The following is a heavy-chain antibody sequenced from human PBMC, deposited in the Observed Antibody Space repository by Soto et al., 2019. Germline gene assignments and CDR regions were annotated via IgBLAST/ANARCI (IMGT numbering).Heavy chain of an antibody. CDR1: GGTFSSYA. CDR2: IIPIFGTA. Sequence: VKVSCKASGGTFSSYAISWVRQAPGQGLEWMGGIIPIFGTANYAQKFQGRVTITADESTSTAYMELSSLRSEDTAVYYCARVGFWSGYYTYGMDVWGQGTTVTVSS. J-gene: IGHJ6*02. V-gene: IGHV1-69*01. CDR3: ARVGFWSGYYTYGMDV. D-gene: IGHD3-3*01.